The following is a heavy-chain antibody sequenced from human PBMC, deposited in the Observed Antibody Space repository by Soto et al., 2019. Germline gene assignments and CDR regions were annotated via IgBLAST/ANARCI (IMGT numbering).Heavy chain of an antibody. CDR1: GLTFSSYG. V-gene: IGHV3-33*01. CDR2: IWYDGSNK. J-gene: IGHJ6*02. D-gene: IGHD4-17*01. Sequence: GGLLRLSCAASGLTFSSYGMHWVRQAPGKGLEWVAVIWYDGSNKYYADSVKGRFTISRDNSKNTLYLQMNSLSAEDTAVYYCARDHGTTVTSPPDVWGQGTTVTVSS. CDR3: ARDHGTTVTSPPDV.